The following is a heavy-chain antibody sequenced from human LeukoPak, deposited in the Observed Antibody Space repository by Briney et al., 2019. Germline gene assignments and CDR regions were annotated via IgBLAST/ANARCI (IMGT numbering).Heavy chain of an antibody. CDR2: IKQDGSEK. CDR1: GFTFSSHW. D-gene: IGHD3-10*01. Sequence: GGSLRLSCAASGFTFSSHWMSWVRQAPGKGLEWVANIKQDGSEKYYVDSVKGRFTIARDNAKNSLYLQMNSLRAEDTAVYYCARSSITMVRGVIKSTTSWYHYYNMDVWGKGTTVTVSS. V-gene: IGHV3-7*01. CDR3: ARSSITMVRGVIKSTTSWYHYYNMDV. J-gene: IGHJ6*03.